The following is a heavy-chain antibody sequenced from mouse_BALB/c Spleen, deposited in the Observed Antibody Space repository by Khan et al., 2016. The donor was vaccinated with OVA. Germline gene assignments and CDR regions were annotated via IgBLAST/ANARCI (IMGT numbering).Heavy chain of an antibody. Sequence: QMQLEESGAELARPGASVKLSCKASGYTFTDYNINWVKQRTGQGLEWIGEIYPGSNNTYYNEKFKGKATLTADKSSSTAYMQLSSLTSEDSAGDCGAREWGAWFPYWGQGTLVTVSA. CDR3: AREWGAWFPY. J-gene: IGHJ3*01. V-gene: IGHV1-76*01. CDR1: GYTFTDYN. CDR2: IYPGSNNT.